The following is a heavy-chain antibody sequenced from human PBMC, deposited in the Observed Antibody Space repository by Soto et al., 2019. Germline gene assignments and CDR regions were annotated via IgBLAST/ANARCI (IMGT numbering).Heavy chain of an antibody. CDR3: VREATPYYYDSSGYYIF. CDR2: ISSSSTTI. J-gene: IGHJ3*01. D-gene: IGHD3-22*01. Sequence: PGGSLRLSCAASGFSFSSYSMNWVRQAPGKGLEWLSYISSSSTTIYYADSVKGRFTIARDNAKNSLYLQMNSLRVEDTAVYYCVREATPYYYDSSGYYIFWGQGTMVTVSS. CDR1: GFSFSSYS. V-gene: IGHV3-48*01.